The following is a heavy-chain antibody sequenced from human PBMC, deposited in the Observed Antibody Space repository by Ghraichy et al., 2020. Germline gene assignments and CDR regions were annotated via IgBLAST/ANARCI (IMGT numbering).Heavy chain of an antibody. CDR1: GGSISSYY. Sequence: SETLSLTCTVSGGSISSYYWSWIRQPPGKGLEWIGYIYYSGSTNYNPSLKCRVTISVDTSKNQFSLKLSSVTAADTAVYYCARGGTHTRFDPWGQGTLVTVSS. D-gene: IGHD1/OR15-1a*01. V-gene: IGHV4-59*01. CDR3: ARGGTHTRFDP. CDR2: IYYSGST. J-gene: IGHJ5*02.